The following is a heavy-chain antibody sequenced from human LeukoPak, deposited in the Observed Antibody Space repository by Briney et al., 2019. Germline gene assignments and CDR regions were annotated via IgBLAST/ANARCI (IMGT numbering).Heavy chain of an antibody. CDR3: ASASLNIYAFDI. CDR1: GGSISTYY. V-gene: IGHV4-59*01. J-gene: IGHJ3*02. D-gene: IGHD2/OR15-2a*01. CDR2: IYYSGST. Sequence: SETLSLTCTVSGGSISTYYWSWIRQPPGKGLEWIGYIYYSGSTKYKPSLKSRATISVHTSKNQFSLKLSSVTSADTAVYYCASASLNIYAFDIWGQGTMVTVSS.